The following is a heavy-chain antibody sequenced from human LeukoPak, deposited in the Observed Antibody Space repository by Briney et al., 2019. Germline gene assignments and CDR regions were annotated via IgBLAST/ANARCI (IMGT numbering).Heavy chain of an antibody. V-gene: IGHV3-53*01. CDR3: ARRYCGGDCYFDY. CDR1: GFTVSSNY. Sequence: GGSLRLSCAASGFTVSSNYMSWVRQAPGKGLEWVSVIYSGGSTYYADSVKGRFTTSRDNSKNTLYLQMNSLRTEDTAVYYCARRYCGGDCYFDYWGQGTLVTVSS. D-gene: IGHD2-21*02. J-gene: IGHJ4*02. CDR2: IYSGGST.